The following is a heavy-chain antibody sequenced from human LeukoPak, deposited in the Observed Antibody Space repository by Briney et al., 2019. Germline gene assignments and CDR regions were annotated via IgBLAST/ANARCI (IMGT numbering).Heavy chain of an antibody. Sequence: ASVNVSCKASGYTFVTSSIAWVRQAPGQRLEWMGWISPNNGNTYYAQNVQGRVIMTTDTSTSTAYMELRSLRSDDTAMYYCTRVRDSKNGWGAHDIGGQGTMVTVSS. CDR1: GYTFVTSS. J-gene: IGHJ3*02. CDR2: ISPNNGNT. D-gene: IGHD4/OR15-4a*01. CDR3: TRVRDSKNGWGAHDI. V-gene: IGHV1-18*01.